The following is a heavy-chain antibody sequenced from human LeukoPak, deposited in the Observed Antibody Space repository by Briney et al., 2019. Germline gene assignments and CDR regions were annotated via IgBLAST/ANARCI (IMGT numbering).Heavy chain of an antibody. CDR1: GFTFSSYS. D-gene: IGHD3-10*02. CDR3: ARVVPGVYYFDY. CDR2: IRSSSSYI. Sequence: GGSLRLSCAASGFTFSSYSMNWVRRAPGKGLEWDSSIRSSSSYIYYADSVKGRSTIARDHAKNSLYLQMNSLRAEDTAVYYCARVVPGVYYFDYWGQGTLVTVSS. J-gene: IGHJ4*02. V-gene: IGHV3-21*01.